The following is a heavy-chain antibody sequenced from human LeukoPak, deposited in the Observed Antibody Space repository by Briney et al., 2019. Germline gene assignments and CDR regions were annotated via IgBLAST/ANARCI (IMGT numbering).Heavy chain of an antibody. Sequence: SVKVSCKASVGTFSSYAISWVRQAPGQGLEWMGRIIPIFGTANYAQKFQGRVTITTGESTSTAYMELSSLRSEDTAVYYCARVTPDYYGSGSYGYYFDYWGQGTLVTVSS. J-gene: IGHJ4*02. CDR2: IIPIFGTA. CDR3: ARVTPDYYGSGSYGYYFDY. V-gene: IGHV1-69*05. CDR1: VGTFSSYA. D-gene: IGHD3-10*01.